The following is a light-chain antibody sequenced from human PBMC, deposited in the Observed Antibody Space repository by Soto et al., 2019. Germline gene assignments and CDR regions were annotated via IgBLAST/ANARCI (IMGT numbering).Light chain of an antibody. CDR1: QSVSSY. V-gene: IGKV3-11*01. CDR2: DAS. J-gene: IGKJ2*01. CDR3: QQRSNWMYT. Sequence: EIVLTQSPATLSLSPGERATLSCRASQSVSSYLAWYQQKPGQAPRLLIYDASNRATGIPARFSGSGSGTDLPLTISSLEPEDFAVYYCQQRSNWMYTFGQGTKLEIK.